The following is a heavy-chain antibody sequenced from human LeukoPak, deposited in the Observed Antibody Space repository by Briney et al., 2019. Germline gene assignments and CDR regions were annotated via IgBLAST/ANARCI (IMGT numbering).Heavy chain of an antibody. Sequence: GESLKISCKGSGYSFTSYWIGWVRQMPGKGLEWMGIIYPGDSDTRYSPSFQGQVTISADKSISTAYLQWSSLKASDTAMYYCARGYCSGGSRYDSPYYFDYWGQGTLVTVSS. D-gene: IGHD2-15*01. CDR3: ARGYCSGGSRYDSPYYFDY. CDR1: GYSFTSYW. V-gene: IGHV5-51*01. J-gene: IGHJ4*02. CDR2: IYPGDSDT.